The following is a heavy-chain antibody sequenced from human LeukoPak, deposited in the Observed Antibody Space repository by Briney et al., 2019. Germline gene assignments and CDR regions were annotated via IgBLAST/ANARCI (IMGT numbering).Heavy chain of an antibody. J-gene: IGHJ4*02. CDR1: GGSFSGYY. CDR3: AGRPMTTVTAFDY. V-gene: IGHV4-34*01. D-gene: IGHD4-17*01. Sequence: SETLSLTCAVYGGSFSGYYWSWIRQPPGKGLEWIGEINHSGSTNYNPSLKSRVTISVDTSKNQFSLKLSSVTAADMAVYYCAGRPMTTVTAFDYWGQGTLVTVSS. CDR2: INHSGST.